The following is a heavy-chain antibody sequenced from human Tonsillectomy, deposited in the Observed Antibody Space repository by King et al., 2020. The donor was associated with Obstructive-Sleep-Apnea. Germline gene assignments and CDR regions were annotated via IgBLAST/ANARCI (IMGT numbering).Heavy chain of an antibody. Sequence: VQLQESGPGLVKPSETLSLICTVSGFSIKSGYYWGWIRQPPGKGPGWIGSIFHSGSTNFHPSLKSRVTISVDTSKNQFSLRRSSVTAADTAIYYCAREETCYTSSCQFDYWGQGTLVTVSS. CDR1: GFSIKSGYY. CDR3: AREETCYTSSCQFDY. V-gene: IGHV4-38-2*02. CDR2: IFHSGST. D-gene: IGHD3-9*01. J-gene: IGHJ4*02.